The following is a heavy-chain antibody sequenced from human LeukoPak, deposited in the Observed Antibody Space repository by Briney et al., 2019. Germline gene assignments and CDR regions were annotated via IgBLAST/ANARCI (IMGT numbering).Heavy chain of an antibody. V-gene: IGHV3-15*01. J-gene: IGHJ1*01. CDR2: IKSKTGGGTT. Sequence: GGSLRLSCAASGFTLSNAWMSWVRQAPGKGLEWVGRIKSKTGGGTTDYAAPVKGRFTISRDDSKNTLYLQMNSLKAEDTAVYYCTTTPEGPIAAAGTGYFQHWGQGTLVTVSS. CDR1: GFTLSNAW. D-gene: IGHD6-13*01. CDR3: TTTPEGPIAAAGTGYFQH.